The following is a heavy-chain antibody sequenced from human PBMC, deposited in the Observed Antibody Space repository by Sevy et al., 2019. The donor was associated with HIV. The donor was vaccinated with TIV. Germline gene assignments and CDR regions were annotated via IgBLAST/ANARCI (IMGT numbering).Heavy chain of an antibody. J-gene: IGHJ5*02. Sequence: SETLSLTCTVSGGSISSGDYYWSWIRQPPGKGLEWIGYIYYSGSTYYNPSLKSRVTISVDTSKNQFSLKLSSVTAADTAVYYCARVEWIQLWLEGGNWFDPWGQGTLVTVSS. V-gene: IGHV4-30-4*01. CDR2: IYYSGST. CDR3: ARVEWIQLWLEGGNWFDP. CDR1: GGSISSGDYY. D-gene: IGHD5-18*01.